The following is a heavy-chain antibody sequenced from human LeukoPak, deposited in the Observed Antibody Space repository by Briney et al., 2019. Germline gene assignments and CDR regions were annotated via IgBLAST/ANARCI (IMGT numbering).Heavy chain of an antibody. Sequence: GGSLRLSCAASGFTFSNYDMHWVRQATGKGLEWVSGIDTAGDTYYPGSVKGRFTISRQDAKNSLYLQMNNLRAGDTAVYYCARVRVDRGYAYFDYWGQGTLVTVSS. D-gene: IGHD5-18*01. J-gene: IGHJ4*02. V-gene: IGHV3-13*01. CDR3: ARVRVDRGYAYFDY. CDR1: GFTFSNYD. CDR2: IDTAGDT.